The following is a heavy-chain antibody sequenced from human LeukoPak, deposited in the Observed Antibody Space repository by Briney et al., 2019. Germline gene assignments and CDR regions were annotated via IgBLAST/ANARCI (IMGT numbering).Heavy chain of an antibody. Sequence: GGSLRLSCAASGFTFSSYAMSWVRQAPGKGLEWVSVIYSGGSTYYADSVKGRFTISRDNSKNTLYLQMNSLRAEDTAVYYCARPSRYSSSWYDAFDIWGQGTMVTVSS. CDR2: IYSGGST. J-gene: IGHJ3*02. CDR3: ARPSRYSSSWYDAFDI. CDR1: GFTFSSYA. D-gene: IGHD6-13*01. V-gene: IGHV3-53*01.